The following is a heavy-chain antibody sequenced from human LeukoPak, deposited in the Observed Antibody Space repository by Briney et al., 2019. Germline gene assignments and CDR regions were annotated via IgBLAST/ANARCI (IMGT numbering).Heavy chain of an antibody. Sequence: ASVKVSCKASGYTFTSYGISWVRQAPGQGLEWMGWIGAYNGNTNYAQKLQGRVTMTTDTSTSTAYMELRSLRSDDTAVYYRARDYHYDILTGYSHFDYWGQETLVTVSS. CDR2: IGAYNGNT. J-gene: IGHJ4*02. CDR3: ARDYHYDILTGYSHFDY. V-gene: IGHV1-18*01. D-gene: IGHD3-9*01. CDR1: GYTFTSYG.